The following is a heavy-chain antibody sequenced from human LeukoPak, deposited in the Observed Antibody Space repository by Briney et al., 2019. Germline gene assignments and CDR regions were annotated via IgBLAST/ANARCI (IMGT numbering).Heavy chain of an antibody. CDR2: INHSGST. Sequence: SETLSLTCAVYGGSFSGYYWSWIRQSPGKGLESIGEINHSGSTNYNPSLKSRVTISVDTSMNQFSLKLSSVTAADTAVYYCARGIVGATRGLFDYWGQGTLVTVSS. D-gene: IGHD1-26*01. V-gene: IGHV4-34*01. CDR3: ARGIVGATRGLFDY. CDR1: GGSFSGYY. J-gene: IGHJ4*02.